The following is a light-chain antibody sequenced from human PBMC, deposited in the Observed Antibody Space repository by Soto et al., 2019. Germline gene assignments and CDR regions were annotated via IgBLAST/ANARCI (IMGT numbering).Light chain of an antibody. CDR2: GTS. Sequence: TQFPGTLSASPGERVILSCRASQSVRGDFAWFQQKPGRSPRLLIYGTSTRASGVPDRFSGSGSGTDFTLTISSLQSEDFAVYFCQQCNNWPWTFGPGTTVE. J-gene: IGKJ1*01. V-gene: IGKV3-15*01. CDR3: QQCNNWPWT. CDR1: QSVRGD.